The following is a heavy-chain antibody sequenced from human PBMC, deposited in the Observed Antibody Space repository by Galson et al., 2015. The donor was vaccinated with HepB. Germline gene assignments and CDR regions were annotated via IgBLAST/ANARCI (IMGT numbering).Heavy chain of an antibody. V-gene: IGHV4-34*01. D-gene: IGHD2/OR15-2a*01. CDR1: GGSLSGFR. CDR3: ARSRVRSMPDWYFDL. J-gene: IGHJ2*01. CDR2: INHGGTT. Sequence: LSLTCAVFGGSLSGFRWNWIRQSPVKGLEWIGEINHGGTTNYNPSLKTRLTISIDTFKSQFSLDLKSVTAADTAIFYCARSRVRSMPDWYFDLWGRGTLVTVSS.